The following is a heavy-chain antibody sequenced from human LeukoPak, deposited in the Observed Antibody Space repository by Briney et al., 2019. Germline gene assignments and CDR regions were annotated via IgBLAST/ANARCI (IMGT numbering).Heavy chain of an antibody. CDR2: ILPSSGGP. V-gene: IGHV1-2*02. J-gene: IGHJ4*02. CDR1: GYTFTGYY. D-gene: IGHD4-17*01. Sequence: ASVKVSCKASGYTFTGYYMHWVRQAPGQGLEWMGWILPSSGGPYYAQKFQGRITMTRDTSISTAYMELTRLRSDGTAVYYCARKGEDYGDYDYWGQGTLVTVSS. CDR3: ARKGEDYGDYDY.